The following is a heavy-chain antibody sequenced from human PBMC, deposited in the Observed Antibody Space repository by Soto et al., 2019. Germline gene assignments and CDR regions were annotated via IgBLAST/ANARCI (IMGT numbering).Heavy chain of an antibody. J-gene: IGHJ4*02. D-gene: IGHD2-21*01. V-gene: IGHV5-51*01. CDR1: GNNFNNYY. CDR3: ACRQISGNNSFFDH. CDR2: ISAGGSDV. Sequence: GESLKISCRGSGNNFNNYYITWVRQMPGKGLEWMGIISAGGSDVRYSPSFQGQVTISADKSISTAYLQWSSLKASDSAMYYCACRQISGNNSFFDHWGTGTLVTVS.